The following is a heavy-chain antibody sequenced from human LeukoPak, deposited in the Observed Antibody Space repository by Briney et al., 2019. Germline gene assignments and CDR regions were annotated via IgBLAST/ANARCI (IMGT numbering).Heavy chain of an antibody. CDR2: ISTAGTTV. J-gene: IGHJ4*02. CDR3: ARDSGYHYDKFDC. CDR1: GXTFXGYS. D-gene: IGHD3-22*01. Sequence: LXLSXXXXGXTFXGYSLNWVRQAPXKXLEWISYISTAGTTVYYADSVKGRFAISRDNAKNSLYLQMNSLRVEDTAVYYCARDSGYHYDKFDCWGQGTLVTVSS. V-gene: IGHV3-48*04.